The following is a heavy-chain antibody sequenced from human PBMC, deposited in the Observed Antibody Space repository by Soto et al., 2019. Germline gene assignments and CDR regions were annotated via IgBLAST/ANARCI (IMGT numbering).Heavy chain of an antibody. CDR2: IYHSGST. CDR3: ARGGGYDSFDF. D-gene: IGHD2-15*01. V-gene: IGHV4-38-2*01. Sequence: SETLSLTCAVSGYSISSGYYRGWIRQPPGRGLEWIGSIYHSGSTYYNPSLKSRVTISVDTSKNQFSLSLSSMTAADKAVYYCARGGGYDSFDFWGQGIQVTVSS. J-gene: IGHJ4*02. CDR1: GYSISSGYY.